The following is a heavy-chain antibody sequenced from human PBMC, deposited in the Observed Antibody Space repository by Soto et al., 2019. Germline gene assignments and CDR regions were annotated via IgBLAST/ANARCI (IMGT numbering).Heavy chain of an antibody. D-gene: IGHD5-12*01. J-gene: IGHJ6*02. V-gene: IGHV1-18*01. CDR2: ISSYNGDT. CDR1: GYTFTRSG. Sequence: QVQPEQSGAEVKKPGASVKVSCKASGYTFTRSGISWVRQAPGQGPEWMGWISSYNGDTNYAQTFQGRVTMTTDTSTSTAYMELRSLRSDDTAVYYCAREGVAPYYYYGMDVWGQGTPVTVSS. CDR3: AREGVAPYYYYGMDV.